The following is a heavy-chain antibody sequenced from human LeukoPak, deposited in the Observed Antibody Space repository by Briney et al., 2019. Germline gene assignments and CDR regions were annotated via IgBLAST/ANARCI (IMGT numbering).Heavy chain of an antibody. CDR2: INPNSGGT. J-gene: IGHJ4*02. D-gene: IGHD3-22*01. Sequence: ASVKVSCKASGYTFIGYYMHWVRQAPGQGLEWMGWINPNSGGTNYAQKFQGRVTMTRDTSISTAYMELSRLRSDDTAVYYCARGGVYYDSIGLVTLGYWGQGTLVTVSS. CDR1: GYTFIGYY. V-gene: IGHV1-2*02. CDR3: ARGGVYYDSIGLVTLGY.